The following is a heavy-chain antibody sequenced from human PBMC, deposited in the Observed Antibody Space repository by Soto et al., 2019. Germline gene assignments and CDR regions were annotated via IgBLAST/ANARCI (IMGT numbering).Heavy chain of an antibody. J-gene: IGHJ4*02. CDR1: VGSISSGGYY. Sequence: PSETLSLTCTFSVGSISSGGYYCSWIRQHPWKGLEWIGYIYYSGSTYYNPSLKSRVTISVDTSKNQFSLKLSSVTAADTAVYYCARLGGRGVYYYDSSGYTPYFEYLGQGTLVSVSS. V-gene: IGHV4-31*03. CDR2: IYYSGST. CDR3: ARLGGRGVYYYDSSGYTPYFEY. D-gene: IGHD3-22*01.